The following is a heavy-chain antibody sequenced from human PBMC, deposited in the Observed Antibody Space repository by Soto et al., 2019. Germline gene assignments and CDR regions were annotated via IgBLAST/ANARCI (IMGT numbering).Heavy chain of an antibody. Sequence: QITLKESGPTLVKPTQTLTLTCTFSGFSLSTSGMGVGWIRQPPGKALEWLALIYWDDDKRYSPSLKSRLTITKATAQNPVVLTMTNMDPVDTTTYYCAHRRAYCTGGSCYSIWFDPWGQGTLVTVSS. V-gene: IGHV2-5*02. CDR3: AHRRAYCTGGSCYSIWFDP. D-gene: IGHD2-15*01. CDR2: IYWDDDK. J-gene: IGHJ5*02. CDR1: GFSLSTSGMG.